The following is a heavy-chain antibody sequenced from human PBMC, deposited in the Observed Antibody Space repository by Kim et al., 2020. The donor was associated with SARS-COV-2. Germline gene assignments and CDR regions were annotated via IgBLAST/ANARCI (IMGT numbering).Heavy chain of an antibody. J-gene: IGHJ5*02. CDR3: ARLSYDSSGYLYNWFDP. CDR2: IDPSDSYT. V-gene: IGHV5-10-1*01. D-gene: IGHD3-22*01. Sequence: GESLKISCKGSGYSFTSYWISWVRQMPGKGLEWMGRIDPSDSYTNYSPSFQGHVTISADKSISTAYLQWSSLKASDTAMYYCARLSYDSSGYLYNWFDPWGQGTLVTFSS. CDR1: GYSFTSYW.